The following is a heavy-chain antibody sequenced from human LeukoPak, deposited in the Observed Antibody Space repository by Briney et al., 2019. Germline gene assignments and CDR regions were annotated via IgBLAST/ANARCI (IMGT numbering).Heavy chain of an antibody. J-gene: IGHJ4*02. V-gene: IGHV3-30*18. CDR1: GFTFSNYG. CDR3: AKDSITMVRGADY. Sequence: PGRSLRLSCAASGFTFSNYGLHWVRQAPGKGLEGVAVTSRDGFNKYYADSVKGRFTISKDNSRNTLYLKMNSLTGDDTAVYYCAKDSITMVRGADYWGQGTLVTVSS. D-gene: IGHD3-10*01. CDR2: TSRDGFNK.